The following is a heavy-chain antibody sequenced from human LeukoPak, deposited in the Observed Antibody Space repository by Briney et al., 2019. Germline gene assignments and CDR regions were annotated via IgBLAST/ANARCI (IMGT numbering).Heavy chain of an antibody. CDR3: ARERGFIAVAGAFDY. CDR1: GGTFSSYA. D-gene: IGHD6-19*01. J-gene: IGHJ4*02. V-gene: IGHV1-69*05. CDR2: IIPIFGTA. Sequence: SVKVSCKASGGTFSSYAISWVGQAPGQWLEWMGRIIPIFGTANYAQKFQGRVTITTDESTSTAYMELSSLRSEDTAVYYCARERGFIAVAGAFDYWGQGTLATVSS.